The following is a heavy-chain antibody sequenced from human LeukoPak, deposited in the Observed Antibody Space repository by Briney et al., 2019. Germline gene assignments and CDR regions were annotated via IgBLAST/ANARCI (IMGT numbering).Heavy chain of an antibody. V-gene: IGHV4-61*02. CDR2: VSTSGNT. J-gene: IGHJ4*02. D-gene: IGHD2-15*01. Sequence: SETLSLTCTVSGGSISSGSYYWRWLRQPAGKGLEWIGRVSTSGNTMYNPSLKSRVTISIDPSRDQFSLNLNSVTAADTAVYFCARAIVVPYYFDSWGQGTLLTVSS. CDR3: ARAIVVPYYFDS. CDR1: GGSISSGSYY.